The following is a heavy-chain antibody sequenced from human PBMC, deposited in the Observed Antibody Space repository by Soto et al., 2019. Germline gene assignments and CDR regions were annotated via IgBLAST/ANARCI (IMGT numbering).Heavy chain of an antibody. CDR2: ISASSGNT. CDR3: ARDSQYWYFDL. CDR1: GYTFTSDG. J-gene: IGHJ2*01. Sequence: QVPLVQSGAEVKKPGASVKVSCKASGYTFTSDGISWVRQAPRQGLEWMGWISASSGNTNYAQKLQGRVTMTTDTSTSTAYMELRSLRSDDTAVYYCARDSQYWYFDLWGRGTLVTVSS. V-gene: IGHV1-18*01.